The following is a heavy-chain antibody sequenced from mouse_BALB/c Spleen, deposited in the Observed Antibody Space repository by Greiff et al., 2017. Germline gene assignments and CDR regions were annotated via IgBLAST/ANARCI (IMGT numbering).Heavy chain of an antibody. CDR2: ISSGSSTI. V-gene: IGHV5-17*02. Sequence: EVMLVESGGGLVQPGGSRKLSCAASGFTFSSFGMHWVRQAPEKGLEWVAYISSGSSTIYYADTVKGRFTISRDNPKNTLFLQMTSLRSEDTAMYYCARSLRNDFDYWGQGTTLTVSS. J-gene: IGHJ2*01. CDR3: ARSLRNDFDY. CDR1: GFTFSSFG.